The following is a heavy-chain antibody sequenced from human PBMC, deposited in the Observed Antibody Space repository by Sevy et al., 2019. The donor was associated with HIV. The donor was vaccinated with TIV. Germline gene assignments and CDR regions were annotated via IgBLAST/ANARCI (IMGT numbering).Heavy chain of an antibody. D-gene: IGHD6-13*01. Sequence: GGSLRLSCAASGFTVSRNYMSWVRQAPGKGLEWVSVIYSDGKTFYADSVQDRFTISRDNSKNTLYLQMNSLRAEDTAVYYCVRAIGAAGSYWGLRTLVTVSS. J-gene: IGHJ4*02. CDR3: VRAIGAAGSY. CDR1: GFTVSRNY. V-gene: IGHV3-66*01. CDR2: IYSDGKT.